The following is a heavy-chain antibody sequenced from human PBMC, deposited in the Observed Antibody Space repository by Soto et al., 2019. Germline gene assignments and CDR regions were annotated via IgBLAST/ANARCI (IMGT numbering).Heavy chain of an antibody. CDR2: ISRTSTDK. V-gene: IGHV3-21*01. Sequence: GGSLRLSCAASGFTFSRYTMNWVRQAPGRGLEWVSSISRTSTDKYYADLVKGRFTISRDNAENSLSLQMNSVTADDTAVYYCARDRVAATVLDYFYGVDVWGQGTTVTVSS. CDR3: ARDRVAATVLDYFYGVDV. J-gene: IGHJ6*02. CDR1: GFTFSRYT. D-gene: IGHD2-15*01.